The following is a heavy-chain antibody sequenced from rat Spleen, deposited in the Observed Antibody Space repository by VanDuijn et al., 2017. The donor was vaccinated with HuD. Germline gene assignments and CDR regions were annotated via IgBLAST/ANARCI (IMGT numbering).Heavy chain of an antibody. J-gene: IGHJ2*01. CDR1: GFTFSRYW. D-gene: IGHD1-6*01. CDR3: ATSGYTTDYYYPLVGY. Sequence: EVQLVESGGGLVQPGRSLKLSCAASGFTFSRYWMYWVRQAPGKGLEWVSSISNDGGTTYYPDSVKGRFTISRDNAKSTLYLQMDSLRSEDTATYYCATSGYTTDYYYPLVGYWGQGVMVTVSS. V-gene: IGHV5-58*01. CDR2: ISNDGGTT.